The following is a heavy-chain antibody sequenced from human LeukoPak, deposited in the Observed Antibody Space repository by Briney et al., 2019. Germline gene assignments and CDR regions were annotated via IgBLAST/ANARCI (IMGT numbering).Heavy chain of an antibody. CDR1: GFTVSSNY. CDR2: IYSGGST. D-gene: IGHD4-11*01. CDR3: AREGITTGDYYYYYMDV. J-gene: IGHJ6*03. Sequence: PGGSLRLSCAASGFTVSSNYMSWVRQAPGKGLEWVSVIYSGGSTYYADSVKGRFTISRDNSKNTLYLQMNSLRAEDTAVYYCAREGITTGDYYYYYMDVWGKGTTVTISS. V-gene: IGHV3-66*01.